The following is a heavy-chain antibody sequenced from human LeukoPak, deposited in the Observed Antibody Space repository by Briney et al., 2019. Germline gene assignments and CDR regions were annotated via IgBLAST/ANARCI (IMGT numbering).Heavy chain of an antibody. D-gene: IGHD3-3*01. CDR2: IIPILGIA. Sequence: GASVKVSCKASGGTFSSYTISWVRQAPGQGLEWMGRIIPILGIANYAQKFQGRVTITADKSTSTAYMELSSLRSEDTAVYYCARGSRITIFGGSPMDVWGQGTTVTVSS. CDR3: ARGSRITIFGGSPMDV. CDR1: GGTFSSYT. V-gene: IGHV1-69*02. J-gene: IGHJ6*02.